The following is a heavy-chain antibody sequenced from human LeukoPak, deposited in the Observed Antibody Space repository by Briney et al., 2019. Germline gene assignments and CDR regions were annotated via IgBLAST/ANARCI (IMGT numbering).Heavy chain of an antibody. Sequence: GGSLRLSCAASGFTVSSNYMSWVRQAPGKGLEWVSIIYSGGSTYYADSVKGRFTISRDNSKNTLYLQMNSLRAEDTAVYYCARESASRGSFDPWGQGTLVTVSS. D-gene: IGHD2-2*01. CDR1: GFTVSSNY. V-gene: IGHV3-53*01. CDR2: IYSGGST. CDR3: ARESASRGSFDP. J-gene: IGHJ5*02.